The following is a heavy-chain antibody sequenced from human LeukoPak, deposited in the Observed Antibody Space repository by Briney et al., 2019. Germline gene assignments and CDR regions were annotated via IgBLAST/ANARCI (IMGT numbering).Heavy chain of an antibody. CDR2: TKQDGSEK. CDR3: ARVYYYASGSRWGDYFDY. V-gene: IGHV3-7*01. Sequence: GGSLRLSCAASGFTFTTYWMSWVRQAPGKGLEWVANTKQDGSEKYYVDSVKGRFTISRDNAKNSLYLQMNSLRAEDTAVYYCARVYYYASGSRWGDYFDYWGQGTLVTVSS. CDR1: GFTFTTYW. J-gene: IGHJ4*02. D-gene: IGHD3-10*01.